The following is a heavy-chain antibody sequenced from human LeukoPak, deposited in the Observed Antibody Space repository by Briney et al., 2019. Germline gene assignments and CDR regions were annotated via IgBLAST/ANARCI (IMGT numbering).Heavy chain of an antibody. CDR3: AKSTGIRYYDSSGYLDY. D-gene: IGHD3-22*01. Sequence: GGSLRLSCAASGFTFTSYGMSWVRQAPGKGLEWVSAISGSGTTTYYADSVKGRFTISRDNSKNTLYLQMNSLRAEDTAVYYCAKSTGIRYYDSSGYLDYWGQGTLVTVSS. CDR2: ISGSGTTT. CDR1: GFTFTSYG. V-gene: IGHV3-23*01. J-gene: IGHJ4*02.